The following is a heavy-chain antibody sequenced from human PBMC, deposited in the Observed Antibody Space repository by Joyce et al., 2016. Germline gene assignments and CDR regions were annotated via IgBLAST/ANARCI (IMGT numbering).Heavy chain of an antibody. CDR1: GFTFSNTC. Sequence: VLLVESGGGLVKPGGSLRLSCAAFGFTFSNTCMTWVRQAPGKGLDWVGRIKSKTDGGTTDYGAPVKGRFTSSRDDSKKTLNLQMHGLKTDDTAVYYCSTNTVLGDAFDIWGQGTMVSVSS. D-gene: IGHD4-17*01. V-gene: IGHV3-15*01. CDR3: STNTVLGDAFDI. CDR2: IKSKTDGGTT. J-gene: IGHJ3*02.